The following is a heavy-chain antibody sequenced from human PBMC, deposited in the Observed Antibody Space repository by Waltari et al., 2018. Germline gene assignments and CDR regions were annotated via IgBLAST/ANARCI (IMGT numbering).Heavy chain of an antibody. CDR3: ARGAGLIWFGEADPRRFDY. D-gene: IGHD3-10*01. Sequence: EVQLVESGGGLVQPGGSLTLSCAASGFTFRTYWMTCVRQTLGKGLEWVANIRYDGGEKVYVDSVKGRFIVSKDNAKNSLYLQMNSLRAEDTAVYYCARGAGLIWFGEADPRRFDYWGQGTQVTVSS. CDR1: GFTFRTYW. CDR2: IRYDGGEK. V-gene: IGHV3-7*01. J-gene: IGHJ4*02.